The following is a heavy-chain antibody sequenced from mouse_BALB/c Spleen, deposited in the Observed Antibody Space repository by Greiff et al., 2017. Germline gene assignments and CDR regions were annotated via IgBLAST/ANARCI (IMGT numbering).Heavy chain of an antibody. CDR1: GYSITSGYY. Sequence: EVQLQESGPGLVKPSQSLSLTCSVTGYSITSGYYWNWIRQFPGNKLEWMGYISYDGSNNYNPSLKNRISITRDTSKNQFFLKLNSVTTEDTATYYCARAINYYGSSFYWYFDVWGAGTTVTVSS. J-gene: IGHJ1*01. CDR3: ARAINYYGSSFYWYFDV. V-gene: IGHV3-6*02. D-gene: IGHD1-1*01. CDR2: ISYDGSN.